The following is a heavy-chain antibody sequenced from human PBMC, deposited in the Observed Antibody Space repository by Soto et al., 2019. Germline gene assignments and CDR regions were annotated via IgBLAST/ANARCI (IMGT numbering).Heavy chain of an antibody. V-gene: IGHV1-18*04. CDR3: ARDPESDDNYYYYGMDV. Sequence: QVQLVQSGAEVKKPGASVKVSCKASGYTFTSYGISWVRQAPGQGLEWLGWISAYNGNTNYAQKLQGRVTMTTDTSTSTAYMELRSLRSDDTAVYYCARDPESDDNYYYYGMDVWGQGTMVTVSS. D-gene: IGHD2-21*01. CDR2: ISAYNGNT. J-gene: IGHJ6*02. CDR1: GYTFTSYG.